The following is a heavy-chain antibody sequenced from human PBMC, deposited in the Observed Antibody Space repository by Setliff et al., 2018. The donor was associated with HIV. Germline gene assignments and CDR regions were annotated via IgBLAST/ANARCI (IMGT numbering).Heavy chain of an antibody. J-gene: IGHJ6*02. CDR1: GFIFSNAC. V-gene: IGHV3-15*01. D-gene: IGHD2-15*01. Sequence: GGSLRLSCAASGFIFSNACMSWVRQAPGKGLEWVGRIKSRTDGGTTDYAAPVKGRFTISRDDSKNTLYLQMNSLKTEDTAVYYCTTDGVATTPDGMDVWGQGTTVTVSS. CDR3: TTDGVATTPDGMDV. CDR2: IKSRTDGGTT.